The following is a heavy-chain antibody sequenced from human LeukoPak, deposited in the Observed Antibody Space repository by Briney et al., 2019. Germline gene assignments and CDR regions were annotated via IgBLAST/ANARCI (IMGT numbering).Heavy chain of an antibody. CDR1: GYTFINYG. V-gene: IGHV1-2*02. CDR3: ARDLLVVPAAISAFDI. CDR2: INPNSGDT. Sequence: ASVKVSCKASGYTFINYGISWVRQAPGQGLEWMGWINPNSGDTNYAQKFQGRVTMTRDMSISTAYMELSRLRSDDTAVYYCARDLLVVPAAISAFDIWGQGTMVTVSS. D-gene: IGHD2-2*01. J-gene: IGHJ3*02.